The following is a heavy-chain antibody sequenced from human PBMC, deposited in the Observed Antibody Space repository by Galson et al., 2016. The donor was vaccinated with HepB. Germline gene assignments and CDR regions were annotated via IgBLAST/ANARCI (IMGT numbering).Heavy chain of an antibody. CDR2: IYPGDSDT. CDR3: ARRFSNFGVYYCDH. J-gene: IGHJ4*02. V-gene: IGHV5-51*01. D-gene: IGHD3-10*01. Sequence: QSGAEVKKTGESLKISCKGSGYTFSSSWIAWVRQRPGTGLEWMGTIYPGDSDTRYSPSFQGQVTISVDKSISTAYLQWSSLKASDSAMYYCARRFSNFGVYYCDHWGQGTLATVSS. CDR1: GYTFSSSW.